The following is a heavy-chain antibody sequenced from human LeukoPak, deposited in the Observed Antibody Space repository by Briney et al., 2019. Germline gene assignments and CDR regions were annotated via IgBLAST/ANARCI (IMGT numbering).Heavy chain of an antibody. CDR1: GFTFSSYS. V-gene: IGHV3-30*03. Sequence: GGSLRLSCAASGFTFSSYSMNWVRQAPGKGLEWVAVISYDGSNKYYADSVKGRFTISRDNSKNTLYLQMNSLRAEDTAVYYCARATEQSLDAFDIWGQGTMVTVSS. CDR3: ARATEQSLDAFDI. J-gene: IGHJ3*02. D-gene: IGHD6-19*01. CDR2: ISYDGSNK.